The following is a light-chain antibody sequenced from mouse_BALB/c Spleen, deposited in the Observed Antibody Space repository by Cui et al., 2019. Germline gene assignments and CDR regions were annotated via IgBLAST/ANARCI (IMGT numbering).Light chain of an antibody. CDR2: LTS. CDR1: SSVSY. Sequence: QIVLTQSPALMSASPGEKVTMTCSASSSVSYMYWYQQKPRSSPKPWIYLTSNLASGVPARFSGSGSGTSYSLTISSMEAEDAATYYCQQWSSNPLTFGAGTKQELK. V-gene: IGKV4-68*01. CDR3: QQWSSNPLT. J-gene: IGKJ5*01.